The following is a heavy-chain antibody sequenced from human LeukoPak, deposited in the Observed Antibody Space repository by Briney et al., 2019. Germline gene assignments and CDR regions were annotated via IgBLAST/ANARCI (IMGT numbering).Heavy chain of an antibody. V-gene: IGHV1-2*02. CDR3: ARTDDLGYCSGGSCYPSDSFDY. J-gene: IGHJ4*02. D-gene: IGHD2-15*01. Sequence: ASVKVSCKASGYTFTDYFIHWVRQAPGQGLEWMGWINPNSGGTNYAQKFQGRVTMTRDTSISTAYMELSRLRSDDTAVYYCARTDDLGYCSGGSCYPSDSFDYWGQGTLVTVSS. CDR2: INPNSGGT. CDR1: GYTFTDYF.